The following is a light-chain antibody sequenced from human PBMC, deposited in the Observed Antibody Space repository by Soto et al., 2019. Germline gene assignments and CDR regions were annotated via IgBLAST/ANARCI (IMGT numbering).Light chain of an antibody. CDR1: QDIRTD. CDR3: LQDYNYPWT. V-gene: IGKV1-6*02. J-gene: IGKJ1*01. Sequence: AIQMTQSPSSLSASVGDRVTITCRASQDIRTDLGWYQQKPGKAPKLLIYAASSLQSGVPSSCSGSGSGTDFTLTISSLQPEDFATYYCLQDYNYPWTFGQGTKVEIK. CDR2: AAS.